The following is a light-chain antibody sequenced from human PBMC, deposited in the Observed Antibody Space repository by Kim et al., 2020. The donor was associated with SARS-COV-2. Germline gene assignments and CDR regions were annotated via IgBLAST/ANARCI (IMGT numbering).Light chain of an antibody. CDR3: LLYYGSSFG. CDR1: TGAVTSRFH. Sequence: QAVVTQEPSLTVSPGGTVTLTCSSSTGAVTSRFHPCWFQQKPGQPPRALIHSTSSRHSWTPARFSGSLLGGKAALTLSGAQPEDEADYYCLLYYGSSFGFGTGTKVTVL. CDR2: STS. V-gene: IGLV7-43*01. J-gene: IGLJ1*01.